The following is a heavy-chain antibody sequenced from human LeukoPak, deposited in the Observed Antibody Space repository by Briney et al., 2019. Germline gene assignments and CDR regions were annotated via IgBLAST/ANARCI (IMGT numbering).Heavy chain of an antibody. Sequence: PSETLSLTCTVSGGSISSYYWSWIRQPPGKGLEWIGYIYYSGSTNYNPSLKSRVTISVDTSKNQFSLKLSSVTAADTAVYYCARGGVLNDYIWGSYRSDWFDPWGQGTLVTVSS. CDR3: ARGGVLNDYIWGSYRSDWFDP. CDR1: GGSISSYY. V-gene: IGHV4-59*12. D-gene: IGHD3-16*02. CDR2: IYYSGST. J-gene: IGHJ5*02.